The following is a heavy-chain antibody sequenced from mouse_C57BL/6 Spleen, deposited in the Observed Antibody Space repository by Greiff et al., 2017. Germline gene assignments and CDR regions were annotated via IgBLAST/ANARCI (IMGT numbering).Heavy chain of an antibody. CDR1: GYTFTSYW. V-gene: IGHV1-55*01. D-gene: IGHD1-1*01. J-gene: IGHJ1*03. CDR2: IYPGSGST. CDR3: ARDYGSSYVGYFDV. Sequence: QVQLQQPGAELVKPGASVKMSCKASGYTFTSYWITWVKQRPGQGLEWIGDIYPGSGSTNYNEKFKSKATLTVDTSSSTAYMQLSSLTSEDSAVYYCARDYGSSYVGYFDVWGTGTTVTVSS.